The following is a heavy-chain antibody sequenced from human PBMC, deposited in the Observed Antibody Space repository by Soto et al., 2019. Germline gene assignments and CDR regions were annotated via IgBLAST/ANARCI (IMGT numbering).Heavy chain of an antibody. V-gene: IGHV1-18*01. D-gene: IGHD3-10*01. CDR2: ISGHNGNT. CDR3: ARDYYGSESPRSPIYY. J-gene: IGHJ4*02. Sequence: ASVKVSCKASGYSFTNYGISWVRQAPGQGLEWMGWISGHNGNTNYAQKLQGRVTMTTDTSTSTAYMELRSLRSDDTAVYYCARDYYGSESPRSPIYYWGQGTLVTVSS. CDR1: GYSFTNYG.